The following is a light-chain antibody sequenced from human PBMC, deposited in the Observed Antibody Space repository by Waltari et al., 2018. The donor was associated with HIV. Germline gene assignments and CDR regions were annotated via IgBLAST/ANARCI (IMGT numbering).Light chain of an antibody. CDR2: DVS. V-gene: IGLV2-11*01. J-gene: IGLJ2*01. CDR1: SSDVGDYTY. CDR3: CSYAGSYPL. Sequence: QSALTQPRSVSGSPGQSVTISCTGTSSDVGDYTYVSWYQHHPGNAPKLIVYDVSKPPSGVPYRVSGSKYGRTASLTISGLQADDDADYYCCSYAGSYPLFGGGTKLTVL.